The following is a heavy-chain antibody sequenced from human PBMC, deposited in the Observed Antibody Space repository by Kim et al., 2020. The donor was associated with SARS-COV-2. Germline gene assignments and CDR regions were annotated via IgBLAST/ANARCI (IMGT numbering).Heavy chain of an antibody. J-gene: IGHJ4*02. D-gene: IGHD3-10*01. Sequence: GGSLRLSCAASGFTFSSYRMSWVRQAPGKGLEWVANIKQDGSEKYYVDSVKGRFTISRDNAKNSLYLQMNSLRAEDTAVYYCARDPPPTYYYGSGSPDYWGQGTLVTVSS. V-gene: IGHV3-7*01. CDR3: ARDPPPTYYYGSGSPDY. CDR2: IKQDGSEK. CDR1: GFTFSSYR.